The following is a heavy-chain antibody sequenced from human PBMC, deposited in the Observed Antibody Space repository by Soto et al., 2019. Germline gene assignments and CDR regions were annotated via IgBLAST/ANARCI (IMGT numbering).Heavy chain of an antibody. CDR3: AKDRSIATRPVFDY. CDR1: GFTFSSYA. J-gene: IGHJ4*02. D-gene: IGHD6-6*01. V-gene: IGHV3-23*01. CDR2: ISVSGGST. Sequence: EVQLLESGGGLVQPGGSLRLSCAVPGFTFSSYAMSWVRQAPGKGLEWVSTISVSGGSTYYADSVKGRFTISRDNSKNTLYLQMNSLRVEDTAAYYCAKDRSIATRPVFDYWGQGTLVTVSS.